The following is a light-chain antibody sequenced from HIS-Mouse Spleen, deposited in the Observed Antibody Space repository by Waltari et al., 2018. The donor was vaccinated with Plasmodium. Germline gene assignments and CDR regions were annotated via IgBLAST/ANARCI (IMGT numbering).Light chain of an antibody. V-gene: IGLV2-11*01. Sequence: QSALTQPRSVSGSPGQSVTISRTGTSRDVGGYNYVSWYQQHPGKAPKLMIYDVSKRPSGVPDRFSGSKSGNTASLTISGLQAEDEADYYCCSYAGSYTYVFGTGTKVTVL. J-gene: IGLJ1*01. CDR2: DVS. CDR3: CSYAGSYTYV. CDR1: SRDVGGYNY.